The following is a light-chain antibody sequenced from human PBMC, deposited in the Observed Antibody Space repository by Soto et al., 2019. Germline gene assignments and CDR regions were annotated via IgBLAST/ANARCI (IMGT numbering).Light chain of an antibody. J-gene: IGLJ1*01. CDR1: KLGDKY. V-gene: IGLV3-1*01. CDR2: QDS. Sequence: SYELTQPPSVSVSPGQTASITCSGDKLGDKYACWYQQKPGQSPVLVIYQDSKRPSGIPERFSGSNSGNTATLTISGTQAMDEADYYCQAWDSSSPYYVFGTGTKLTVL. CDR3: QAWDSSSPYYV.